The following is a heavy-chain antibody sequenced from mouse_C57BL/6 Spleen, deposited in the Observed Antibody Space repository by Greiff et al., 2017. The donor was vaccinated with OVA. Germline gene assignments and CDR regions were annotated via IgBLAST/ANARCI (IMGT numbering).Heavy chain of an antibody. J-gene: IGHJ4*01. V-gene: IGHV6-3*01. D-gene: IGHD2-1*01. CDR1: GFTFSNYW. Sequence: EVKVEESGGGLVQPGGSMKLSCVASGFTFSNYWMNWVRQSPEKGLEWVAQIRLKSDNYATHYAESVKGRFTISRDDSKSSVYLQMNNLRAEDTGIYYCTEGNYSYYYAMDYWGQGTSVTVSS. CDR2: IRLKSDNYAT. CDR3: TEGNYSYYYAMDY.